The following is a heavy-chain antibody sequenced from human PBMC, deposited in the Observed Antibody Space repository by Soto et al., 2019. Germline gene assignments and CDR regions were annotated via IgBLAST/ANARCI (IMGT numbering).Heavy chain of an antibody. J-gene: IGHJ4*02. D-gene: IGHD3-22*01. V-gene: IGHV1-46*03. Sequence: QVQLVQSGAEVKKPGASVKVSCKASGYTFTSYYMHWVRQAPGQGLEWMGIINPSGGSTSYAQKFQGRRTRTRDKSRSTVNMKLGCLRAEETAVYYCGSSYYDDSSVGVVGVCDYWGQGTLVTVSS. CDR1: GYTFTSYY. CDR2: INPSGGST. CDR3: GSSYYDDSSVGVVGVCDY.